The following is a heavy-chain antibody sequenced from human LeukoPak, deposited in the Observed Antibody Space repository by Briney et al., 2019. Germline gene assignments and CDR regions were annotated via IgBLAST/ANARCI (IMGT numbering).Heavy chain of an antibody. CDR2: IPYDASDK. V-gene: IGHV3-30*02. J-gene: IGHJ6*03. CDR3: AKNRGAGSHFYYHMNV. CDR1: GFRFSDYG. D-gene: IGHD1-26*01. Sequence: GGSLRLSCVASGFRFSDYGMHWVRQAPGKGLEWVAFIPYDASDKYYADSVKGRFTISRDNSKNMVYLQVNSLRADDTAVYYCAKNRGAGSHFYYHMNVWGKGTTVTVSS.